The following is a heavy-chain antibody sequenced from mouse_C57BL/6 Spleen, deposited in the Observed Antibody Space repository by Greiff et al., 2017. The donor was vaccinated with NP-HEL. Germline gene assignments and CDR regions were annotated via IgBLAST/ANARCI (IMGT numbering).Heavy chain of an antibody. Sequence: VQLQQPGAELVMPGASVKLSCKASGYTFTSYWMHWVKQRPGQGLEWIGEIDPSDSYTNYNQKFKGKSTLTVDKSSSTAYMQLSSLTSEDSAVYYCARRGLYYGSSYDYFDYWGQGTTLTVSS. CDR2: IDPSDSYT. CDR3: ARRGLYYGSSYDYFDY. D-gene: IGHD1-1*01. CDR1: GYTFTSYW. J-gene: IGHJ2*01. V-gene: IGHV1-69*01.